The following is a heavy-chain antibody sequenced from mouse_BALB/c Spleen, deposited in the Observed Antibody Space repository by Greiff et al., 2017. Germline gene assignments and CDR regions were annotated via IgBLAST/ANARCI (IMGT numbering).Heavy chain of an antibody. J-gene: IGHJ4*01. V-gene: IGHV1-9*01. CDR1: GYTFSSYW. D-gene: IGHD2-1*01. Sequence: QVQLQQSGAELMKPGASVKISCKATGYTFSSYWIEWVKQRPGHGLEWIGEILPGSGSTNYNEKFKGKATFTADTSSNTAYMQLSSLTSEDSVVYYCARNPYYYAMDYWGQGTSVTVSS. CDR2: ILPGSGST. CDR3: ARNPYYYAMDY.